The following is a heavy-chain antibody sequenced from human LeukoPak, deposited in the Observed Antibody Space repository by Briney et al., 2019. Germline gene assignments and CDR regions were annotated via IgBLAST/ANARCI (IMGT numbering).Heavy chain of an antibody. CDR1: GGSISSSSYY. V-gene: IGHV4-39*01. Sequence: TSETLSLTCTVSGGSISSSSYYWGWIRQPPGKGLEWIGSIYYSGSTYYNPSLKSRVSISVHTSKNQFSLKLRSVTAADTAVYYCARPVPSRLGWFDPWGQGTLVTVSS. CDR3: ARPVPSRLGWFDP. J-gene: IGHJ5*02. D-gene: IGHD1-1*01. CDR2: IYYSGST.